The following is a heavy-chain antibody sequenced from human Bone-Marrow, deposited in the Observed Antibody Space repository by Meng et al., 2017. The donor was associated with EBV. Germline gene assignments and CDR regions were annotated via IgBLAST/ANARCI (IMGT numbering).Heavy chain of an antibody. CDR1: GFTFSSYG. CDR3: AKPSPRVVVVAAGDN. J-gene: IGHJ4*02. Sequence: QVQLVESGXGVVQPGXSLRLSXAASGFTFSSYGMHWVRQAPGKGLEWVAVIWYDGSNKYYADSVKGRFTISRDNSKNTLYLQMNSLRAEDTAVYYCAKPSPRVVVVAAGDNWGQGTLVTVSS. V-gene: IGHV3-33*06. CDR2: IWYDGSNK. D-gene: IGHD2-15*01.